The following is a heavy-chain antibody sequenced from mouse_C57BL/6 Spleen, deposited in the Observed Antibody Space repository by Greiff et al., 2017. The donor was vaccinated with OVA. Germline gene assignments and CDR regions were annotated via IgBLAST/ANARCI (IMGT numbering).Heavy chain of an antibody. CDR2: ISSGGDYI. CDR1: GFTFSSYA. J-gene: IGHJ4*01. Sequence: EVQLVESGEGLVKPGGSLKLSCAASGFTFSSYAMSWVRQTPEKRLEWVAYISSGGDYIYYADTVKGRFTISRDNAMNTLYLQMSSLKSEDTAMYYCTRDGAYSNYAMDYWGQGTSVTVSS. V-gene: IGHV5-9-1*02. CDR3: TRDGAYSNYAMDY. D-gene: IGHD2-5*01.